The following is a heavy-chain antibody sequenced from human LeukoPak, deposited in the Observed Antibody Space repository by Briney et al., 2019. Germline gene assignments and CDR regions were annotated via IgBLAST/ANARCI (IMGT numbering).Heavy chain of an antibody. J-gene: IGHJ4*02. D-gene: IGHD3-22*01. V-gene: IGHV1-18*01. CDR3: AGVEGYYDSSGYYLL. CDR2: ISAYNGNT. Sequence: ASVKVSCKASGYTFTSYGISWVRQAPGQGLEWMGWISAYNGNTNYAQKLQGRVTMTTDTSTSTAYMELRSLRSDDTAVYYCAGVEGYYDSSGYYLLWGQGTLVTVSS. CDR1: GYTFTSYG.